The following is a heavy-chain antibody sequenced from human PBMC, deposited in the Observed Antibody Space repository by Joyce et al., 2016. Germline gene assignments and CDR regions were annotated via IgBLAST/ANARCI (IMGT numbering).Heavy chain of an antibody. J-gene: IGHJ6*02. V-gene: IGHV3-74*01. D-gene: IGHD1-26*01. CDR1: GFTFSSYW. CDR2: ISSDESST. Sequence: EVQLVESGGGLVQPGGSLRLSCTASGFTFSSYWMHWVRQVSGKGLLWVSHISSDESSTSYADSVKCRFTISRDNAKNTLYLHMNSLRTEDTAVYYCARTGGSYYDYYYYGLDVWGQGTTVIVSS. CDR3: ARTGGSYYDYYYYGLDV.